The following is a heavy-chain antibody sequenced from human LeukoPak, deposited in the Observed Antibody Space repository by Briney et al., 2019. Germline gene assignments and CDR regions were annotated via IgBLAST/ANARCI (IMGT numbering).Heavy chain of an antibody. CDR2: IYYSGST. CDR1: GGSISSYY. Sequence: PSETLPLTCTVSGGSISSYYWSWIRQPPGKGLEWIGYIYYSGSTNYNPSLKSRVTISVDTSKNQFSLKLSSVTAADTAVYYCARVRSTVVPKFDYWGQGTLVTVSS. CDR3: ARVRSTVVPKFDY. V-gene: IGHV4-59*01. J-gene: IGHJ4*02. D-gene: IGHD4-23*01.